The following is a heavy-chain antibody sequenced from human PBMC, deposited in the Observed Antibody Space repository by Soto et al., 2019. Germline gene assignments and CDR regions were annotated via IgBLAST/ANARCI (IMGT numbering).Heavy chain of an antibody. CDR3: ARADTAMVTVPFDY. CDR1: GYTFTSYD. J-gene: IGHJ4*02. D-gene: IGHD5-18*01. V-gene: IGHV1-8*01. Sequence: GASVKVSCKASGYTFTSYDINWVRQATGQGLEWMGWMNPNSGNTGYAQKFQGRVTMTRNTSISTAYMELSSLRSEDTAVYYCARADTAMVTVPFDYWGQGTLVTVSS. CDR2: MNPNSGNT.